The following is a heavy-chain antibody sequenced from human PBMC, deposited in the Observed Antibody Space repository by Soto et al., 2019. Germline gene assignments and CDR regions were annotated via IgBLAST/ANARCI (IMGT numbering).Heavy chain of an antibody. V-gene: IGHV3-23*01. CDR2: ISGSGGST. J-gene: IGHJ4*02. CDR3: APTRSSYGLTLGY. Sequence: GGSLRLSCAGSGFTFSSYAMSWVRQAPGKGLEWVSAISGSGGSTYYADSVKGRFTISRDNSKNTLYLQMNSLRAEDTAVYYCAPTRSSYGLTLGYWGQGTLVTVSS. CDR1: GFTFSSYA. D-gene: IGHD5-18*01.